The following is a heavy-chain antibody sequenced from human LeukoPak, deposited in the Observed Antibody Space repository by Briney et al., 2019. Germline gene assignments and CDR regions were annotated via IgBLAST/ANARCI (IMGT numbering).Heavy chain of an antibody. D-gene: IGHD2-21*02. J-gene: IGHJ4*02. CDR2: INSDGSST. CDR1: GFTFSSYW. Sequence: PGGSLRLSCAASGFTFSSYWMHWVRQAPEKGLVWVSRINSDGSSTSYADSVKGRFTISRDNAKNTLYLQMNSLKAEDTAVYYCAHLLFSPYCGGDCYAATSDYWGQGTLVTVSS. V-gene: IGHV3-74*01. CDR3: AHLLFSPYCGGDCYAATSDY.